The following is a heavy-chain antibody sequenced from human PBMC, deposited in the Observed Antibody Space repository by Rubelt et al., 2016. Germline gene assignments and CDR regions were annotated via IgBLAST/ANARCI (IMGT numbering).Heavy chain of an antibody. CDR2: IYYSGST. CDR1: GGSISSSSYY. J-gene: IGHJ3*02. V-gene: IGHV4-39*07. Sequence: QLQLQESGPGLVKPSETLSLTCTVSGGSISSSSYYWGWIRQPPGKGLEWIGSIYYSGSTYYNPSLKGRVTISVDTSKNQFYLKRSSVTAADTAVYYCARLPEDSSGYYYGDAFDIWGQGTMVTVSS. CDR3: ARLPEDSSGYYYGDAFDI. D-gene: IGHD3-22*01.